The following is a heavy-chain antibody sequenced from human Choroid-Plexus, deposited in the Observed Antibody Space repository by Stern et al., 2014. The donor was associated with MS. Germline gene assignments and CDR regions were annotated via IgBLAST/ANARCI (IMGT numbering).Heavy chain of an antibody. D-gene: IGHD3-3*01. J-gene: IGHJ6*02. V-gene: IGHV3-7*01. CDR1: GFTFGNYW. CDR2: ITEDGTEK. Sequence: EVQLEESGGGLVQPGGSLTISCTAAGFTFGNYWMTWVRQAPGKGLEWVANITEDGTEKNYGDSGKGRFTIARDNARNSLYLQMNSLRVEDTALYYCARVYNTIYGIVTQRGSGMDVWGQGTTVIVSS. CDR3: ARVYNTIYGIVTQRGSGMDV.